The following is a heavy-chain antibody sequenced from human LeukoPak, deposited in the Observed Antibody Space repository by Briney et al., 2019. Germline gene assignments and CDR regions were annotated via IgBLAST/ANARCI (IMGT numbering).Heavy chain of an antibody. J-gene: IGHJ6*03. CDR3: ARESIAARPGYYYYYMDV. V-gene: IGHV3-30*03. CDR2: ISYDGSNK. Sequence: GGSLRLSCAASGFTFSSYGMHWVRQAPGKGLEWVAVISYDGSNKYYADSVKGRFTISRDNSKNTLYLQMNSLGAEDTAVYYCARESIAARPGYYYYYMDVWGKGTTVTVSS. D-gene: IGHD6-6*01. CDR1: GFTFSSYG.